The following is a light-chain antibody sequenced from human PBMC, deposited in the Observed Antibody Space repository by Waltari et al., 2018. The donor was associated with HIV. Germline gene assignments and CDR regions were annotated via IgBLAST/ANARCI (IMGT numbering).Light chain of an antibody. CDR2: EDN. V-gene: IGLV6-57*03. CDR3: QSYDSRNHVV. CDR1: SGSIASNY. J-gene: IGLJ2*01. Sequence: NFMLTRPHSVSESPGKTVTISCTRSSGSIASNYVQWYQQRPGSAPPTLISEDNQRPSGVPDRFSGSIASSSNSASLTISGLKTEDEGDYYCQSYDSRNHVVFGGGTKLTVL.